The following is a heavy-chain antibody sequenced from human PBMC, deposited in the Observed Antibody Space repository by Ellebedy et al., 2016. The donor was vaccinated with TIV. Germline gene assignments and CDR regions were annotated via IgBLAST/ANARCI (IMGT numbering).Heavy chain of an antibody. V-gene: IGHV1-18*01. CDR1: GYTFTSYG. CDR2: ISAYNGNT. J-gene: IGHJ6*03. Sequence: ASVKVSXXASGYTFTSYGISWVRQAPGQGLEWMGWISAYNGNTNYAQKLQGRVTMTTDTSTSTAYMELRSLRSDDTAVYYCARVRYCSSTSCYYYYYYMDVWGKGTTVTVSS. CDR3: ARVRYCSSTSCYYYYYYMDV. D-gene: IGHD2-2*01.